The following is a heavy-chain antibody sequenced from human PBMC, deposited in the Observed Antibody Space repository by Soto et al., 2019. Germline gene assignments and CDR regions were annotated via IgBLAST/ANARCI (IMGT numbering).Heavy chain of an antibody. J-gene: IGHJ3*02. D-gene: IGHD3-22*01. CDR1: GFTFSSYG. CDR3: ARTGYDSSGYYYVMDAFDI. Sequence: GESLKISCAASGFTFSSYGMHWVRQAPGKGLEWVAVIWYDGSNKYYADSVKGRFTISRDNSKNTLYLQMNSLRAEDTAVYYCARTGYDSSGYYYVMDAFDIWGQGTMVTVSS. V-gene: IGHV3-33*01. CDR2: IWYDGSNK.